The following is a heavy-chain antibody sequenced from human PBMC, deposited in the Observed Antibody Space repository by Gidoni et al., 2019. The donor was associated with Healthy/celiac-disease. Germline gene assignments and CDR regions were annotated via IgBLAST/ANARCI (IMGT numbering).Heavy chain of an antibody. J-gene: IGHJ4*02. V-gene: IGHV3-30-3*01. D-gene: IGHD6-13*01. CDR1: GFTFSSYA. CDR3: ARSSGIAAAGTGWADY. CDR2: ISYDGSNK. Sequence: QVQPVGSGGGVVQPGRSLRPSCAASGFTFSSYAMHWVRQAPGTGLEWVAVISYDGSNKYYADSVKGRFTISRDNSMNTLYLQMNSLRAEDTAVYYCARSSGIAAAGTGWADYWGQGTLVTVSS.